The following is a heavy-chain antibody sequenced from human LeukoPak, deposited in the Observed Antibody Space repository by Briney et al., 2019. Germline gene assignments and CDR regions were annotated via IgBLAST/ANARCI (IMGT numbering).Heavy chain of an antibody. CDR3: AGTATTCCNY. V-gene: IGHV3-74*01. Sequence: GGSLRLSCAASGFTFSSYAMSWVRQAPGKGLEWVSRISSDWRTTNYADSVKGRFAISRDNAKNTLYLQINSLRADDTAVYYCAGTATTCCNYWGQGTLVTVSS. CDR1: GFTFSSYA. J-gene: IGHJ4*02. CDR2: ISSDWRTT. D-gene: IGHD5-18*01.